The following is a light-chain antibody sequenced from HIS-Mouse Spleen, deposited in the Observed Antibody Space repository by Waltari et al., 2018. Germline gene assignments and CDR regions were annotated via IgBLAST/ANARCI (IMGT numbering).Light chain of an antibody. CDR3: NSRDSSGNHVV. CDR2: KDS. V-gene: IGLV3-25*03. Sequence: SYELTQPPSVSVSPGQTARIPCPGDAFPQQYAYWYQQKPGQAPELVIYKDSDRPSGIPGRFSGSSSGTTVTLTISGVQAEDEAGYYCNSRDSSGNHVVFGGGTKLTVL. J-gene: IGLJ2*01. CDR1: AFPQQY.